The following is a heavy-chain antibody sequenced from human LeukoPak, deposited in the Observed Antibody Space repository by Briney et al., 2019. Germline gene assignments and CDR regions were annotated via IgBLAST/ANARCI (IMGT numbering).Heavy chain of an antibody. Sequence: PGGSLRLSCAASGFTFNYHTLNWVRLAPGKGLEWVSYISSSGSTIYYADSVKGRFTISRDNAKNSLYLQMNSLRAEDTAVYYCARDSSRGYSGYDYFYYYGMDVWGQGTTVTVSS. J-gene: IGHJ6*02. D-gene: IGHD5-12*01. V-gene: IGHV3-48*04. CDR1: GFTFNYHT. CDR2: ISSSGSTI. CDR3: ARDSSRGYSGYDYFYYYGMDV.